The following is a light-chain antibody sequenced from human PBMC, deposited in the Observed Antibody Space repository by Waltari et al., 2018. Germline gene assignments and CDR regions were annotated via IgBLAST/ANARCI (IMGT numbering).Light chain of an antibody. Sequence: EIVLTQSPGTLSLSPGERATLPCRASQSVSSSYLAWYQQTPGQAPRVLIHGASHRATGIPDRFSGSGSGTDFTLTISRLEPEDFAVYYCQQYGSSPWTFGQGTKVEIK. CDR3: QQYGSSPWT. CDR1: QSVSSSY. V-gene: IGKV3-20*01. CDR2: GAS. J-gene: IGKJ1*01.